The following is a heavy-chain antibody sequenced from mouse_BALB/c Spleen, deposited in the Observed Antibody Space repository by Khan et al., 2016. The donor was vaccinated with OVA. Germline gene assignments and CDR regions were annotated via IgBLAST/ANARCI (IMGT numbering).Heavy chain of an antibody. CDR3: TRLAYYYNSEGVAY. CDR1: GFTFSTYG. V-gene: IGHV5-6*01. J-gene: IGHJ3*01. CDR2: ISSGGSYT. Sequence: EVELVESGGDLVKPGGSLKLSCAASGFTFSTYGMSWVRQTPDKRLEWVAVISSGGSYTYYHASVKGRFTISRDTAKNTLNLKKSILRSEDTTMYYWTRLAYYYNSEGVAYWGQGTMVTVAA. D-gene: IGHD1-1*01.